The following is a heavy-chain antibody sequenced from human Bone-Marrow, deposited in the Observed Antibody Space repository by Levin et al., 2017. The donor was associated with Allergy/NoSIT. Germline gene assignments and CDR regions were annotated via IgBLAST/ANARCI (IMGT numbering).Heavy chain of an antibody. CDR3: AKSPTLTGYYEWFDP. Sequence: GESLKISCAASGFTFTNAWMNWVRQAPGKGLEWVGLISYDGDFIFYGDSVKGRFTIARDNSNSTLFLQMDSLSADDTAIYYCAKSPTLTGYYEWFDPWGQGTLVTVSS. CDR1: GFTFTNAW. D-gene: IGHD3-9*01. CDR2: ISYDGDFI. J-gene: IGHJ5*02. V-gene: IGHV3-33*03.